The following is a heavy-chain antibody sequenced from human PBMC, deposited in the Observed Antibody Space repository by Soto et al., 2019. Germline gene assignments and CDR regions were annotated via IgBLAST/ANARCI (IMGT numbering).Heavy chain of an antibody. D-gene: IGHD6-13*01. CDR1: GYTFTNYY. J-gene: IGHJ4*02. CDR3: TRDTPGARWYFDY. Sequence: ASVKVSCKASGYTFTNYYTHWVRQAPGQGLEWMGIIDPSGGSPTNAQKFQGRVSMTRDTSASTVYMQLSSLRSDDTAVYFCTRDTPGARWYFDYWGQGTLVTVSS. CDR2: IDPSGGSP. V-gene: IGHV1-46*03.